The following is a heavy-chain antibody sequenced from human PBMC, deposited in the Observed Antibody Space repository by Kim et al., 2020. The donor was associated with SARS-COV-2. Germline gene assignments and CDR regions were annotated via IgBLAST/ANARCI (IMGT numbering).Heavy chain of an antibody. J-gene: IGHJ4*02. CDR1: GFTFDDYT. CDR2: ISWDGGST. Sequence: GGSLRLSCAASGFTFDDYTMHWVRQAPGKGLEWVSLISWDGGSTYYADSVKGRFTISRDNSKNSLYLQMNSLRTEDTALYYCAKDIAGYTCGGVIAIDYGGQGTLVTVTS. D-gene: IGHD3-16*01. CDR3: AKDIAGYTCGGVIAIDY. V-gene: IGHV3-43*01.